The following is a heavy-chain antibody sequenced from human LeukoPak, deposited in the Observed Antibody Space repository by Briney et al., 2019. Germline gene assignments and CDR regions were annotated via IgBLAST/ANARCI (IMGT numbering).Heavy chain of an antibody. CDR3: AHRDTTMVRVDY. V-gene: IGHV3-15*01. Sequence: RTGGSLRLSCAASGITFRNASMRWVRQAPGKEREWGGLIKSETGGWTTDYDGPVKGRFTISSDDSKSTLYLQMNSLTTEDTAVYFCAHRDTTMVRVDYWGQGTLVTVSS. CDR1: GITFRNAS. D-gene: IGHD5-18*01. J-gene: IGHJ4*02. CDR2: IKSETGGWTT.